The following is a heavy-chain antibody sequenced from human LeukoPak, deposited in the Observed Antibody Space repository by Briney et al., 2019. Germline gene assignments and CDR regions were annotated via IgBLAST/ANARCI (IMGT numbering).Heavy chain of an antibody. CDR3: ATEYSSSSYFDY. V-gene: IGHV1-69*05. J-gene: IGHJ4*02. CDR2: IIPIFGTA. D-gene: IGHD6-6*01. CDR1: GGTFSSYA. Sequence: SVKVSCKASGGTFSSYAISWVRQAPGQGLEWMGGIIPIFGTANYAQKFQGRVTIATDESTSTAYMELSSLRSEDTAVYYCATEYSSSSYFDYWGQGTLVTVSS.